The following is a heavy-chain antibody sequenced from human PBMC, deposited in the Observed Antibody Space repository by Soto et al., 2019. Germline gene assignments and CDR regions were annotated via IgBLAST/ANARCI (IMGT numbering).Heavy chain of an antibody. V-gene: IGHV4-30-4*01. CDR1: GGYISSGDYY. CDR2: IYYSGST. Sequence: QVQLQESGPGLVKPSQTLSLTCTVSGGYISSGDYYWSWIRQPPGKGREWFGYIYYSGSTYSNPSRKSRVTISVDPSKTQFSLKLSTVTAAETAAYYCARVGGFGATTMDYWGQGTLFTVAS. D-gene: IGHD3-10*01. J-gene: IGHJ4*02. CDR3: ARVGGFGATTMDY.